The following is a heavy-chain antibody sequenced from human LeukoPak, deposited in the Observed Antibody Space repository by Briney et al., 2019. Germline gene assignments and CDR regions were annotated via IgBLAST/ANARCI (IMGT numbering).Heavy chain of an antibody. Sequence: GGSLRLSCAASGFTFSSYGMHWVRQAPGKGLEWVAVISYDGSNKYYADSVKGRFTISRDNSKNTLYLQMNSLRAEDTAVYYCAKGWPPDYWGQGTLVTVSS. J-gene: IGHJ4*02. CDR1: GFTFSSYG. CDR2: ISYDGSNK. CDR3: AKGWPPDY. V-gene: IGHV3-30*18. D-gene: IGHD6-13*01.